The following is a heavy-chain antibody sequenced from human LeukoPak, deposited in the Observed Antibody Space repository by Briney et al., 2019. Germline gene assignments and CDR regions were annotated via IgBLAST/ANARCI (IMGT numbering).Heavy chain of an antibody. D-gene: IGHD6-13*01. J-gene: IGHJ4*02. CDR1: GFTSSYYW. CDR3: LRDRGYSTYDC. V-gene: IGHV3-7*01. CDR2: IKQDVSET. Sequence: GGSLRLSCTPSGFTSSYYWINWVRQAPGKGLECVASIKQDVSETYYVDSVKGRFTISRDNAKNSLYLQMNNLRAEDTAVYYCLRDRGYSTYDCWGQGTLVTVSS.